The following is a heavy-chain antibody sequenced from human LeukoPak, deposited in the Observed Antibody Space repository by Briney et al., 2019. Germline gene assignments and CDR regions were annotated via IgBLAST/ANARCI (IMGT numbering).Heavy chain of an antibody. CDR2: IKSKTDGGTT. D-gene: IGHD6-19*01. CDR1: GFTLSSYA. Sequence: GGSLRLSCAASGFTLSSYAMSWVRQAPGKGLEWVGRIKSKTDGGTTDYAAPVKGRFTISGDDSKNTLYLQMNSLKTEDTAVYYCTTSIAVAATNFDYWGQGTLVTVSS. V-gene: IGHV3-15*01. J-gene: IGHJ4*02. CDR3: TTSIAVAATNFDY.